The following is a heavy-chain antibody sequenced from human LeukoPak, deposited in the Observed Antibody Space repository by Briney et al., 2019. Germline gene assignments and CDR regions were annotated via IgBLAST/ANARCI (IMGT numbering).Heavy chain of an antibody. J-gene: IGHJ3*02. CDR2: IYYSGST. V-gene: IGHV4-59*01. CDR3: ARDGPYEATGSYFDAFDI. CDR1: GGSISSYY. Sequence: SETLSLTCNVSGGSISSYYWSWIRQPPGKGLEWIGYIYYSGSTNYNPSLKSRVTISVDTSKNQLTLKLTSVTAADTAVYYCARDGPYEATGSYFDAFDIWGQGTMVTVSS. D-gene: IGHD1-26*01.